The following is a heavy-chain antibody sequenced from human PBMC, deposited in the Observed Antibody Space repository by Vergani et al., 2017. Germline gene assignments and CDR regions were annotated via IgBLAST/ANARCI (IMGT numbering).Heavy chain of an antibody. V-gene: IGHV1-3*01. CDR1: GYTFTSYA. J-gene: IGHJ4*02. CDR3: ARANDSSGYYSY. D-gene: IGHD3-22*01. CDR2: INAGNGNT. Sequence: QVQLVQSGAEVKKPGASVKVSCKASGYTFTSYAMHWVRQAPGQRLEWMGWINAGNGNTKYSQKFQGRVTITRETSASTAYMEVSSLRSEDTVVYYCARANDSSGYYSYWGQGTLVTVSS.